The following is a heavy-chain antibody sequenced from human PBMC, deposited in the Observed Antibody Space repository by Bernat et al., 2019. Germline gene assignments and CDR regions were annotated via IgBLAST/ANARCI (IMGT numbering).Heavy chain of an antibody. CDR1: GFTFSSYG. CDR3: AKEQPPILYFGKSMGTLEFDY. Sequence: QVQLVESGGGVVQPGRSLRLSCAASGFTFSSYGMHWVRQAPGKGLEWVAVISYDGSNKYYADSVKGRFTISRDNSKNTLYLQMNSLRAEDTAVYYCAKEQPPILYFGKSMGTLEFDYWGQGTLVTVSS. J-gene: IGHJ4*02. V-gene: IGHV3-30*18. CDR2: ISYDGSNK. D-gene: IGHD2-8*01.